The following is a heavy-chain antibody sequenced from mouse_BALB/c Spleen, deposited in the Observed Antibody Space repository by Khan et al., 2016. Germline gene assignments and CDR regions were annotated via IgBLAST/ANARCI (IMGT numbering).Heavy chain of an antibody. Sequence: QVQLQQSGAELVRPGSSVKISCKASGYAFSSYWMNWVKQRPGLGLEWIGQIYPGDGDTNYNGKFKGKATLTVDKSSSTAYMQLSRLTSEDAAVYFCVRDGEGDYWGQGTSLTVSS. CDR3: VRDGEGDY. V-gene: IGHV1-80*01. CDR2: IYPGDGDT. CDR1: GYAFSSYW. J-gene: IGHJ2*03.